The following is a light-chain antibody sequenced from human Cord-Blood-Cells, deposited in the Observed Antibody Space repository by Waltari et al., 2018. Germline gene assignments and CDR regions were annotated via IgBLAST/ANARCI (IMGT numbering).Light chain of an antibody. J-gene: IGKJ1*01. CDR3: QQYGSSPRT. CDR2: GAS. Sequence: EIVLKQSPGTLSLSPGERATLYCRASQSVSSSYLAWYQQKPGQAPRLLIYGASSRATGIPDRFSCSGSGTDFTLTISRLEPEDFAVYYCQQYGSSPRTFGQGTKVEIK. V-gene: IGKV3-20*01. CDR1: QSVSSSY.